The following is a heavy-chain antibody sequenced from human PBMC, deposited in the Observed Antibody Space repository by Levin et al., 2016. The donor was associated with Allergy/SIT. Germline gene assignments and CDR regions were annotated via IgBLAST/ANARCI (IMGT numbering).Heavy chain of an antibody. D-gene: IGHD1-14*01. CDR1: GFTFGDYT. CDR3: GRVTPSEVYFYYYYAVDV. Sequence: GGSLRLSCTSSGFTFGDYTMSWVRQAPGKGLEWVGFIRSKGFGGTTEYAAAVKGRFTISRDDSKSIVDLQMNSLKTEDTAVYYCGRVTPSEVYFYYYYAVDVWGQGTTVTVSS. J-gene: IGHJ6*02. V-gene: IGHV3-49*04. CDR2: IRSKGFGGTT.